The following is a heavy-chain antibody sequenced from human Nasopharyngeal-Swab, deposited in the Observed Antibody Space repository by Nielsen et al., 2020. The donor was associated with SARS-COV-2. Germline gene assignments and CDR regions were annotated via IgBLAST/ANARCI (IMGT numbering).Heavy chain of an antibody. V-gene: IGHV3-30*03. CDR2: VSSDGSNA. J-gene: IGHJ2*01. CDR1: GFSFSNYG. Sequence: GGSLRLSCAASGFSFSNYGMQWVRQAPGKGLEWVGVVSSDGSNAWYADSLKGRFALSRDNSKNTVDLQMNSLRSEDTAVYYCARGALDYVWGSYSWYFDLWGRGTLVTVSS. D-gene: IGHD3-16*01. CDR3: ARGALDYVWGSYSWYFDL.